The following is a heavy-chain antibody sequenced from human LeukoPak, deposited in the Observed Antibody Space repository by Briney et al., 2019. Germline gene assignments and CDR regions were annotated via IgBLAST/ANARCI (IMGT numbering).Heavy chain of an antibody. Sequence: PGGSLRLSCAASGFTFSTYAMSWVRQAPGKGLEWVSTISAGGGSTYYADSVKGRFTISRDNSKYTLYLQMNSLRAEDTAVYYCAKGDLGSSVSWGQGTLVTVSS. J-gene: IGHJ4*02. CDR3: AKGDLGSSVS. D-gene: IGHD5/OR15-5a*01. CDR1: GFTFSTYA. V-gene: IGHV3-23*01. CDR2: ISAGGGST.